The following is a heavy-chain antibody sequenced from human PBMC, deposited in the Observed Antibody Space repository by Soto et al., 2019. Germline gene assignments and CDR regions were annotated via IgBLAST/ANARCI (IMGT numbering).Heavy chain of an antibody. D-gene: IGHD6-19*01. CDR2: ISSSSSYI. J-gene: IGHJ4*02. CDR1: GFTFSSYA. V-gene: IGHV3-21*01. CDR3: ARDFRIAVAGPSRS. Sequence: GGSLRLSCAASGFTFSSYAMSWVRQAPGKGLEWVSAISSSSSYIYYADSVKGRFTISRDNAKNSLYLQMNSLRAEDTAVYYCARDFRIAVAGPSRSWGQGTLVTVSS.